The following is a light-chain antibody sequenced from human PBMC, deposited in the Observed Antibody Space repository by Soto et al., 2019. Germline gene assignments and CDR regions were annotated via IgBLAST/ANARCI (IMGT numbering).Light chain of an antibody. CDR3: SSYAGSNNLV. J-gene: IGLJ2*01. Sequence: QSVLTQPPSASGSPGQSVTISCTGTSSDVGGYNFVSWYQQHPGKAPKLMIYEVNKRPSWVPDRFSGSKSGNTASLTVSGLQAEDEADYYCSSYAGSNNLVFGGGTKLTVL. CDR1: SSDVGGYNF. CDR2: EVN. V-gene: IGLV2-8*01.